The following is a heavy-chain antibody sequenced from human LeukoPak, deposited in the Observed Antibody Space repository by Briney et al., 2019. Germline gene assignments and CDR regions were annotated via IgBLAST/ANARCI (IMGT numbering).Heavy chain of an antibody. CDR3: ARDGVVTMELDY. CDR1: GGSFSGYY. V-gene: IGHV4-34*01. Sequence: TPSETLSLTCVVYGGSFSGYYWSWIRQPPGKGLEWIGEINHSGSTNYNPSLKSRVTISIDTSKNQFSLNLKSVTAADTAMYYCARDGVVTMELDYWGQGTLVTVSS. J-gene: IGHJ4*02. CDR2: INHSGST. D-gene: IGHD3-3*01.